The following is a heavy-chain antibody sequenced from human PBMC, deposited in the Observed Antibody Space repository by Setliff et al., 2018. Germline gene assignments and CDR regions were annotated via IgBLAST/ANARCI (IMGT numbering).Heavy chain of an antibody. J-gene: IGHJ4*02. CDR2: IIPIFGTP. CDR1: GGMSGTYS. V-gene: IGHV1-69*13. Sequence: SVKVSCKASGGMSGTYSISWVRQAPGQGLEWMGAIIPIFGTPNYAQKFQDRVTITAGVSTSTAYMELSSLRSEDTAVYYCVRVTSGRLDFDYWGQGTPVTVSS. CDR3: VRVTSGRLDFDY. D-gene: IGHD6-19*01.